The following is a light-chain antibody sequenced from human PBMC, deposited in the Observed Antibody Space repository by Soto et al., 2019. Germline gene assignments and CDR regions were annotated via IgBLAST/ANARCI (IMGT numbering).Light chain of an antibody. V-gene: IGKV3-20*01. Sequence: EIVLTQSPGTLSLSPGERGTLSCRASQRFGSSNLAWYQQKPGQAPRLLIYSTSSRATGIPDRFSGSGSGTDFTLTISRLEPEDFAVYYCQQYGSSRLTFGGGTKVDIK. J-gene: IGKJ4*01. CDR2: STS. CDR3: QQYGSSRLT. CDR1: QRFGSSN.